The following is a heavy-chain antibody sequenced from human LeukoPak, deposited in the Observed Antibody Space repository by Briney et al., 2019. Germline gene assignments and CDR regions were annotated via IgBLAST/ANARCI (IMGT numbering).Heavy chain of an antibody. Sequence: ASVKVSCKASGGTFSSYAISWVRQAPGQGLEWMGWINPNSGGTNYAQKFQGRVTMTRDTSISTAYMELSRLRSDDTAVYYCARERSSIIDRVFDPWGQGTLVTVSS. CDR3: ARERSSIIDRVFDP. D-gene: IGHD3-3*02. J-gene: IGHJ5*02. CDR2: INPNSGGT. V-gene: IGHV1-2*02. CDR1: GGTFSSYA.